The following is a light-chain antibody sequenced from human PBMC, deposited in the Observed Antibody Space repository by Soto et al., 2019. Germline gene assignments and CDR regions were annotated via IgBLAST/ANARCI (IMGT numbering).Light chain of an antibody. CDR3: CSYTDSYTYV. J-gene: IGLJ7*01. V-gene: IGLV2-11*01. Sequence: QSALTQPRSVSGSPGQSVTISCTGTSSDVGNFNYVSWYQQYPGKVPKLIIYDVAARPSGVPDRFSGSKSGNTASLTIFGLQAEDEADYYCCSYTDSYTYVFGGGTQLTVL. CDR2: DVA. CDR1: SSDVGNFNY.